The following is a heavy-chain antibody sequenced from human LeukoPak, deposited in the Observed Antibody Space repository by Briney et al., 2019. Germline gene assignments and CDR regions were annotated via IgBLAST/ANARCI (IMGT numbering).Heavy chain of an antibody. CDR2: INHSGST. D-gene: IGHD6-6*01. V-gene: IGHV4-34*01. CDR3: ARGSVAAPFDY. J-gene: IGHJ4*02. Sequence: SETLSLTCAVYGGSFSGYYWSWIRQPPGKGLEWIGEINHSGSTNYNPSLKSRVTISVDTSKNQFSLKLSSVTAADTAVYYCARGSVAAPFDYWGQGTLVTVSS. CDR1: GGSFSGYY.